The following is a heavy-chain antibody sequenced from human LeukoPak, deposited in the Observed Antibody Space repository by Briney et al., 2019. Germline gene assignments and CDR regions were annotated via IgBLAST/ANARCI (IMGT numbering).Heavy chain of an antibody. CDR2: ISGSDDNT. D-gene: IGHD6-13*01. Sequence: GGSLRLSCAASGFTFSSSAMSWVRQAPGKGLQWVSAISGSDDNTYYADSVKGRFTISRDNSKNTLYLQMNSLRAEDTAVYKCAKGIGAAAAGALDIWGQGTMVTVSS. V-gene: IGHV3-23*01. CDR1: GFTFSSSA. CDR3: AKGIGAAAAGALDI. J-gene: IGHJ3*02.